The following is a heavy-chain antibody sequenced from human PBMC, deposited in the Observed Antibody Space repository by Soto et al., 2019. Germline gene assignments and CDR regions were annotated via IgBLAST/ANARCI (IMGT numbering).Heavy chain of an antibody. CDR3: ARGPTGDYYMDV. J-gene: IGHJ6*03. CDR1: GYTFTGYY. CDR2: INPNSGST. D-gene: IGHD7-27*01. Sequence: ASVKVSCKASGYTFTGYYMHWVRQAPGQGLEWMGWINPNSGSTNYAQKFQGWVTMTRDTSISTAYMELSRLRSDDTAVYYCARGPTGDYYMDVWGKGTTVTVSS. V-gene: IGHV1-2*04.